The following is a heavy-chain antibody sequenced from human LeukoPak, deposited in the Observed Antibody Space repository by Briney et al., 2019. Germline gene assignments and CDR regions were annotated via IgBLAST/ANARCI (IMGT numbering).Heavy chain of an antibody. CDR3: ARDLASGWFDP. CDR2: ISSSSSYI. Sequence: GSSLRLSCAASGFTFSSYTMNWVRQAPGKGLEWVSSISSSSSYIYYADSLKGRFTISRDNAKNSLYLQMNSLRAEDTAVYYCARDLASGWFDPWGQGTLVTVSS. J-gene: IGHJ5*02. D-gene: IGHD2-15*01. V-gene: IGHV3-21*01. CDR1: GFTFSSYT.